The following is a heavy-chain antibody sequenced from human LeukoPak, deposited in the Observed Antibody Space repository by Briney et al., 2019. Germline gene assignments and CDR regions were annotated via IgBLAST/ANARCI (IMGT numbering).Heavy chain of an antibody. CDR3: ARDPVSNSGVRYFDF. D-gene: IGHD7-27*01. V-gene: IGHV3-23*01. Sequence: QPGGSLRLSCAASGFTFSSYAMSWVRQAPGKGLEWVSAISGSGGSTYYADSVKGRFTISRDNSKNTLYLQVNSLRPEDTAVYYCARDPVSNSGVRYFDFWGQGSLVTVSS. J-gene: IGHJ4*02. CDR1: GFTFSSYA. CDR2: ISGSGGST.